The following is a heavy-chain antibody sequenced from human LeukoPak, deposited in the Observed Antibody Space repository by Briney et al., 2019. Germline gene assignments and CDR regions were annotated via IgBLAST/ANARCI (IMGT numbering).Heavy chain of an antibody. J-gene: IGHJ4*02. CDR3: AKDGYSSGWYGLYYFDY. CDR1: GFTFSSYG. D-gene: IGHD6-19*01. Sequence: PGGSLRLSCAASGFTFSSYGMHWVRQAPGKGLEWVAVISYDGSNKYYADSVKGRFTISRDNSKNTLYLQMNSLRAEDTAEYYCAKDGYSSGWYGLYYFDYWGQGTLVTVSS. CDR2: ISYDGSNK. V-gene: IGHV3-30*18.